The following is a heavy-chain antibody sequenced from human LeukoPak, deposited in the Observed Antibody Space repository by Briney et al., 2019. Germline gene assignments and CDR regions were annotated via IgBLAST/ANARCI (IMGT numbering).Heavy chain of an antibody. D-gene: IGHD3-9*01. V-gene: IGHV3-23*01. J-gene: IGHJ4*02. Sequence: GGPLRLSCAASGFTFSSYAMSWARQAPGKGLEWVSSISGSGGSTYYADSVKGRFTISRDNSKNTLYLQMNSLRAEDTAVYYCAKGFNLLTGFDYWGQGTLVTVSS. CDR3: AKGFNLLTGFDY. CDR2: ISGSGGST. CDR1: GFTFSSYA.